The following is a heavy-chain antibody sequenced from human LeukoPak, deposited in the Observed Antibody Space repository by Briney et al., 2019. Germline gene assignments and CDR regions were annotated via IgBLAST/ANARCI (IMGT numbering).Heavy chain of an antibody. CDR1: GGSISSGGYY. Sequence: SETLSLTCTVSGGSISSGGYYWSWIRQHPGKGLEWIGYIYYSGSTDYNPSLKSRFTMSVGTSKNQFSLKLSSVTAADTAVYYCASADYDMAFDIWGQGTMVTVSS. J-gene: IGHJ3*02. CDR2: IYYSGST. D-gene: IGHD3-9*01. V-gene: IGHV4-31*03. CDR3: ASADYDMAFDI.